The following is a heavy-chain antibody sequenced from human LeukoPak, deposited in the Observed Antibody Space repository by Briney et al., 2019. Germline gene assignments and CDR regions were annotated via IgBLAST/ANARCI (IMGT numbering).Heavy chain of an antibody. Sequence: ASVKVSCKASGYTFTGYYMHWVRQAPGQGLEWMGWINPNSGGTNYAQKFQGRVTMTRDTSISTAYMELSRLGSDDTAVYYCARYQNRIWFGEWYYFDYWGQGTLVTVSS. CDR1: GYTFTGYY. CDR3: ARYQNRIWFGEWYYFDY. J-gene: IGHJ4*02. CDR2: INPNSGGT. D-gene: IGHD3-10*01. V-gene: IGHV1-2*02.